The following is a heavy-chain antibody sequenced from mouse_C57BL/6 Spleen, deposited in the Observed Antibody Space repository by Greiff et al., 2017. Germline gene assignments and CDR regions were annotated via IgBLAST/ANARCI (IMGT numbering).Heavy chain of an antibody. J-gene: IGHJ4*01. CDR3: ARWELRDAAMDY. CDR2: IYPGGGYT. V-gene: IGHV1-63*01. Sequence: QVQLQQSGAELVRPGTSVKMSCKASGYTFTTYWIGWAKQRPGHGLEWIGDIYPGGGYTNYNEKFKGKATLTADKSSSTAYMQFSSLTSEDSAIYYCARWELRDAAMDYGGQGTSVTVSS. D-gene: IGHD2-1*01. CDR1: GYTFTTYW.